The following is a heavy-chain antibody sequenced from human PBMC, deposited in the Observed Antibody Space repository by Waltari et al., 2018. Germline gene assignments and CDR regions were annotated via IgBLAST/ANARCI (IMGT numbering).Heavy chain of an antibody. Sequence: QVQLQQWGAGLLKPSETLSLTCAVYGGSSSGYDWSWIRQPPGKGLEWIGEINHSGSTNYNPSLKSRVTISVDTSKNQFSLKLSSVTAADTAVYYCARALRGSGSYYNDFDYWGQGTLVTVSS. D-gene: IGHD3-10*01. V-gene: IGHV4-34*01. CDR2: INHSGST. CDR1: GGSSSGYD. CDR3: ARALRGSGSYYNDFDY. J-gene: IGHJ4*02.